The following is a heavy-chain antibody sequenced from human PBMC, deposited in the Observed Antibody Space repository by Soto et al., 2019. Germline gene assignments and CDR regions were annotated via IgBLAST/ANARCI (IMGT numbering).Heavy chain of an antibody. V-gene: IGHV3-48*02. D-gene: IGHD3-16*01. CDR3: ARITGGYGMDV. CDR1: GFTFSSYS. Sequence: LRLSCAASGFTFSSYSMNWVRQAPGKGLEWVSYISSSSSTIYYADSVKGRFTISRDNAKNSLYLQMNSLRDKDTAVYYCARITGGYGMDVWGQGTTVTSP. CDR2: ISSSSSTI. J-gene: IGHJ6*02.